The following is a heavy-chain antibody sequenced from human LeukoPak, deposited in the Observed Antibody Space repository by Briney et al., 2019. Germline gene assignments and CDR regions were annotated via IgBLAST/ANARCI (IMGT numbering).Heavy chain of an antibody. Sequence: GASVKVSCKASGGTFSSYAISWVRQAPGQGLEWMGGIIPIFGTANYAQKFQGRVTITADESTSTAYMELSSLRSEDTAVYYCARVAQWDSSSWMERYDAFDIWGQGTMVTVSS. D-gene: IGHD6-6*01. CDR3: ARVAQWDSSSWMERYDAFDI. CDR1: GGTFSSYA. J-gene: IGHJ3*02. CDR2: IIPIFGTA. V-gene: IGHV1-69*01.